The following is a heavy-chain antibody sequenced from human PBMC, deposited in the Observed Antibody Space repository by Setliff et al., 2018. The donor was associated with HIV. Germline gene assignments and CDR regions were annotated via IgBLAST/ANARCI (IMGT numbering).Heavy chain of an antibody. V-gene: IGHV1-18*01. Sequence: ASGKVSCKASGYTFITSGTSWVRQAPGQGLEWMGWISAYNGNTDYAQNLQDRVTMTTDTSTSTAYMELRSLRSDDTAVYYCARVPGDYGDNPIDFWGQGTLVTVSS. CDR3: ARVPGDYGDNPIDF. CDR1: GYTFITSG. CDR2: ISAYNGNT. J-gene: IGHJ4*02. D-gene: IGHD4-17*01.